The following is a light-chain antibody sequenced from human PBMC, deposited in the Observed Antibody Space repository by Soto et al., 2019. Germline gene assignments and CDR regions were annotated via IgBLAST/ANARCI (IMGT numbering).Light chain of an antibody. CDR3: QQYGRSTFT. CDR1: QSVSVSN. CDR2: GAS. Sequence: EIVLTQSPGTLSLSPGERAILSCRTSQSVSVSNLAWYQQKPGQAPRLLIYGASSRATGIPDRFSGSGSGTDFTLTISRLEPEYFAVYYCQQYGRSTFTFGPGTKVDIK. J-gene: IGKJ3*01. V-gene: IGKV3-20*01.